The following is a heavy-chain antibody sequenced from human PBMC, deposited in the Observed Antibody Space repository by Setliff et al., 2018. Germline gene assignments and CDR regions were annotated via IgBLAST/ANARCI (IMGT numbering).Heavy chain of an antibody. V-gene: IGHV3-64*02. Sequence: GGSLRLSCAASGFTFGSHAMHWVRQAPGKGLEYVSAINSNGGTTYYADSVKGRFTVSRDNSKNTLYLQMGSLRAEDMAVYYCATWTGYSIDYWGQGTLVTVSS. D-gene: IGHD3-3*01. J-gene: IGHJ4*02. CDR3: ATWTGYSIDY. CDR1: GFTFGSHA. CDR2: INSNGGTT.